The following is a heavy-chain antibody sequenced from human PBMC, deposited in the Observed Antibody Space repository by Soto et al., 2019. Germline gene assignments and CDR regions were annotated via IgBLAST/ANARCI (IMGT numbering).Heavy chain of an antibody. J-gene: IGHJ4*02. CDR2: INSDGSST. V-gene: IGHV3-74*01. Sequence: EVQLVESGGGLVQPGGSLRLSCAASGFTFSSYWMHWVRQAPGKGLVWVSRINSDGSSTSYADSVKGRFTISRDNAKNTLYLQMNSLRADDTAVYYCAREGYYDSSCYYSWTYYFDYWGQGTLVTVSS. CDR3: AREGYYDSSCYYSWTYYFDY. CDR1: GFTFSSYW. D-gene: IGHD3-22*01.